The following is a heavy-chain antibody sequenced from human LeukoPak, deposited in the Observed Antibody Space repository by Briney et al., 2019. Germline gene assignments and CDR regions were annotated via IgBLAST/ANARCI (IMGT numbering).Heavy chain of an antibody. CDR3: ARDEYYYDSSGYPDY. V-gene: IGHV3-11*01. CDR1: GFTFSDYY. D-gene: IGHD3-22*01. CDR2: ISSSGSTI. J-gene: IGHJ4*02. Sequence: GGSLRLSCAASGFTFSDYYMSWIRQAPGKGLEWVSYISSSGSTIYYSDSVKGRFTISRDNPKNSLYLQMNSLRAEDTAVYYCARDEYYYDSSGYPDYWGQGTLVTVSS.